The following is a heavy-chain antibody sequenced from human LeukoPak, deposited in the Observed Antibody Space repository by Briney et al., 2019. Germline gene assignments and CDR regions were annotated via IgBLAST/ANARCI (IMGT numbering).Heavy chain of an antibody. Sequence: ASVKVSCKASGYTFTSYDINWVRQATGQGLEWMGWMNPNSGNTGYAQKFQGRVTMTRNTSISTAYMELSSLRSEDTAVYYCAYYDSSGNAFDIWGQGTMVTVSS. D-gene: IGHD3-22*01. CDR1: GYTFTSYD. CDR2: MNPNSGNT. V-gene: IGHV1-8*01. CDR3: AYYDSSGNAFDI. J-gene: IGHJ3*02.